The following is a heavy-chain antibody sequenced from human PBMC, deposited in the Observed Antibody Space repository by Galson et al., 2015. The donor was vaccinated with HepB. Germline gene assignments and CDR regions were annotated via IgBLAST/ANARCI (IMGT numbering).Heavy chain of an antibody. CDR2: TYYRSKWYN. D-gene: IGHD2-15*01. V-gene: IGHV6-1*01. CDR1: EDSVSNNRAA. Sequence: CAISEDSVSNNRAAWNWIRQSSSRGLEWLGRTYYRSKWYNDYVESVKSRITINPDTSKNQFSLQLNSVTPEDTAVYFCARGDCFGGNSYSYHGLDVWGQGTTVTVSS. CDR3: ARGDCFGGNSYSYHGLDV. J-gene: IGHJ6*02.